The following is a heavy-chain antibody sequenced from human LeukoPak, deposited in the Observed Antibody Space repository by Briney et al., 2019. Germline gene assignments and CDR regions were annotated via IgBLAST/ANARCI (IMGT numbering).Heavy chain of an antibody. D-gene: IGHD2-15*01. CDR2: IYPDDSDT. Sequence: GESLKISCKGSGYSFTSYWIGWVRQMPGKGLEGMGIIYPDDSDTRYSPSFQAQVTISADKSISTAYLQWSSLKASDTAMYYCARRDVVVVAARLGAFDIWGQGTMVTVSS. CDR1: GYSFTSYW. J-gene: IGHJ3*02. CDR3: ARRDVVVVAARLGAFDI. V-gene: IGHV5-51*01.